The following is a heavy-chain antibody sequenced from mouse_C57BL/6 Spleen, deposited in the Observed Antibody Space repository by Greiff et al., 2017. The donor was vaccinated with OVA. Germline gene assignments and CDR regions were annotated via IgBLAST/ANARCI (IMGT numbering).Heavy chain of an antibody. V-gene: IGHV1-82*01. CDR3: AKYDYEGAMDY. D-gene: IGHD2-4*01. CDR1: GYAFSSSW. J-gene: IGHJ4*01. Sequence: QVQLKESGPELVKPGASVKISCKASGYAFSSSWMNWVKQRPGKGLEWIGRIYPGDGDTNYNGKFKGKATLTADKSSSTAYMQLSSLTSEDSAVYFCAKYDYEGAMDYWGQGTSVTVSS. CDR2: IYPGDGDT.